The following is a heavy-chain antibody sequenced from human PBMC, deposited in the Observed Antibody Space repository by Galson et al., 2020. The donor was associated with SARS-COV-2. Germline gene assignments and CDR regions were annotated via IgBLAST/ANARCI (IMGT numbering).Heavy chain of an antibody. CDR2: VRYDGSDE. V-gene: IGHV3-30*02. Sequence: GESLKISCAASGFTFSTYGMHWVRQAPGKGLEWVAFVRYDGSDESSADSVKGRFTISRDSSKSTLYLQMNSLRPEDTAVYYCAEGPGVPGDPDAFAIWGQGTMVTVSS. CDR3: AEGPGVPGDPDAFAI. J-gene: IGHJ3*02. CDR1: GFTFSTYG. D-gene: IGHD2-8*01.